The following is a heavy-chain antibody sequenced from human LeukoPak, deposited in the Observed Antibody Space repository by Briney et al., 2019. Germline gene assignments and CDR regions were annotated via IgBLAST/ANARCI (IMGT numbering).Heavy chain of an antibody. V-gene: IGHV4-4*07. Sequence: PSETLSLTCTVSGGSISSYYWSWIRQPAGKGLEWIWRIYTSGSTNYNPSLKSRVTMSVDTSKNQFSLKLSSVTAADTAVYYCARDDIAAANYYYMDVWGKGTTVTVSS. CDR3: ARDDIAAANYYYMDV. D-gene: IGHD6-13*01. CDR2: IYTSGST. J-gene: IGHJ6*03. CDR1: GGSISSYY.